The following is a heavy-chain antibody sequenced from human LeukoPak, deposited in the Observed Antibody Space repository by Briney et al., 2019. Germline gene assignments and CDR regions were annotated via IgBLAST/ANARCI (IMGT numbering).Heavy chain of an antibody. Sequence: GELLKISCKAFGYSFTSYWIGWVRQMPGKGLEWMGIIYPGGSDTRYSPSFQGQVTISADKSITTAYLQWSGLKASDTAIYYCATPFHADYGNTDYWGQGTLVTVSS. V-gene: IGHV5-51*01. J-gene: IGHJ4*02. CDR3: ATPFHADYGNTDY. CDR1: GYSFTSYW. D-gene: IGHD4-11*01. CDR2: IYPGGSDT.